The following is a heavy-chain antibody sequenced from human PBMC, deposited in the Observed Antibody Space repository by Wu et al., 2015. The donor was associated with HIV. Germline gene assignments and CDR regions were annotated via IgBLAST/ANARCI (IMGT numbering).Heavy chain of an antibody. V-gene: IGHV1-46*01. CDR3: ARVGSKKNNNLVRGDTHGGLMKYK. CDR1: GYTFTANY. CDR2: LNPSSGST. Sequence: QVQLVQSGAEVRTPGASIKLSCKTSGYTFTANYLHWVRQAPGQGLEWMGILNPSSGSTGYAQKFQGRVIMTRNTSNGYNVXGSARPDNLTTRPMYYCARVGSKKNNNLVRGDTHGGLMKYKWGQGTMVIV. J-gene: IGHJ3*01. D-gene: IGHD3-10*01.